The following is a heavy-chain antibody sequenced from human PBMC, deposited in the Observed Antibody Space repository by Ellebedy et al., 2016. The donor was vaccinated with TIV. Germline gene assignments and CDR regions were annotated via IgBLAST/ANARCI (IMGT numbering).Heavy chain of an antibody. CDR2: IYSGGGT. V-gene: IGHV3-66*01. CDR1: GFTVSSNY. Sequence: GESLKISCAASGFTVSSNYMSWARQAPGKGLEWVSLIYSGGGTSYAGSVKGRFTISRDNSKNTLNLQLSSLRSEDTAVYYCAKETTELTATTLYWGQGTLVTVSS. D-gene: IGHD1-1*01. CDR3: AKETTELTATTLY. J-gene: IGHJ4*02.